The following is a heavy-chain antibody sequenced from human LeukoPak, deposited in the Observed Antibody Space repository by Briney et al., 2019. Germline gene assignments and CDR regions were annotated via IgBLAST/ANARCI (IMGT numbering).Heavy chain of an antibody. V-gene: IGHV1-2*02. CDR3: ARVYVTWSGYPNWFDP. CDR1: GYTFTGYY. CDR2: INPNSGGT. J-gene: IGHJ5*02. D-gene: IGHD3-3*01. Sequence: ASVKVSCKASGYTFTGYYMHWVRQAPGQGLEWMGWINPNSGGTNYAQKFQGRVTMTRDTSISTAYMELSRLRSDDTAVYHCARVYVTWSGYPNWFDPWGQGTLVTVSS.